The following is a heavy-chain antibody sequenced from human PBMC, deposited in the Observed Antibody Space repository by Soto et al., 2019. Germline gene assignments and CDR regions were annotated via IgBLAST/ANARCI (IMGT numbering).Heavy chain of an antibody. CDR3: ARGIYHLGY. CDR1: GFSLKTYG. Sequence: QVQLVESGGGVVQPGRSLRLSCAASGFSLKTYGTHWVRQAPGKGLEWVAVIWFDGGNKYYADSVKGRFTISRDESRNTLYLQMNSLRAEDTAMYYCARGIYHLGYWGPGTLVTVSS. CDR2: IWFDGGNK. D-gene: IGHD5-12*01. J-gene: IGHJ4*02. V-gene: IGHV3-33*01.